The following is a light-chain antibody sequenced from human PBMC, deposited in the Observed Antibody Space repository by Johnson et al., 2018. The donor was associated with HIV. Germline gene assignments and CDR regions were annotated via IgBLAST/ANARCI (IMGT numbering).Light chain of an antibody. CDR1: SSNIGDNY. V-gene: IGLV1-51*02. CDR2: EDT. Sequence: QSVLTQPPSVSAAPGQKVSISCSGSSSNIGDNYVSWYQQVPGTAPKLLIYEDTKRPSGIPDRFSGSKSGTSATLGITGLQTEDEAEYYCGTWDSSLSAYVFGTGTKVTVL. J-gene: IGLJ1*01. CDR3: GTWDSSLSAYV.